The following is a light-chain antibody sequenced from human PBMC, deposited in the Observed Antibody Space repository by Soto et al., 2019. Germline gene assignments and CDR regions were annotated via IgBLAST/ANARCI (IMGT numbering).Light chain of an antibody. CDR3: QQYNSYSRT. CDR2: KAS. J-gene: IGKJ1*01. V-gene: IGKV1-5*03. CDR1: QTISSW. Sequence: DIQMTQSPSTLSGPVGDRVTITCRASQTISSWLAWYQQKPGKAPKLLIYKASTLESGVPSRFSGSGSGTEFTLTITSLQPDDFATYYCQQYNSYSRTFGQGTKV.